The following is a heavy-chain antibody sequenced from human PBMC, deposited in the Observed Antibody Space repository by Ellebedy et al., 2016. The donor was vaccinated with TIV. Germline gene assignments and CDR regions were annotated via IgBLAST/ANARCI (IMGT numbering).Heavy chain of an antibody. CDR2: IVGSGGDI. Sequence: GESLKISCAASGFTFSRYAMTWVRQAPGKGLEWVSGIVGSGGDIFYADSVKGRFTISRDNSKSTVDLQMNSLRAEDTAIYYCARDRTPGDGYWVFDQWGQGALVTVSS. D-gene: IGHD5-18*01. CDR3: ARDRTPGDGYWVFDQ. V-gene: IGHV3-23*01. J-gene: IGHJ4*02. CDR1: GFTFSRYA.